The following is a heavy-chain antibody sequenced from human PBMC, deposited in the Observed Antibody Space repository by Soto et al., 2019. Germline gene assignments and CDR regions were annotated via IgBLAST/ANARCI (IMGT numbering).Heavy chain of an antibody. CDR1: GGTFSSYA. Sequence: ASVKVSCKASGGTFSSYAISWVRQAPGQGLEWMGGIIPIFGTANCAQKFQGRVTITADESTSTAYMELSSLRSEDTAVYYCACSSSIRSGFDYWGQGTLVTVSS. CDR3: ACSSSIRSGFDY. J-gene: IGHJ4*02. CDR2: IIPIFGTA. V-gene: IGHV1-69*13. D-gene: IGHD6-6*01.